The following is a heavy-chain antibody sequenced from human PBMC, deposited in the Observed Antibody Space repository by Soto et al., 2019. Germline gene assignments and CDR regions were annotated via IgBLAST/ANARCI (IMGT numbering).Heavy chain of an antibody. J-gene: IGHJ6*02. CDR3: ARGPTTVVIKPYHNYGMDV. V-gene: IGHV4-31*03. CDR1: GGSISSGGYY. Sequence: SETLSLTCTVSGGSISSGGYYWSWIRQHPGKGLEWIGYIYYSGSTYYNPSLKSRVTISVDTSKNQFSLKLSSVTAADTAVYYCARGPTTVVIKPYHNYGMDVWGQGTTVTVSS. D-gene: IGHD4-17*01. CDR2: IYYSGST.